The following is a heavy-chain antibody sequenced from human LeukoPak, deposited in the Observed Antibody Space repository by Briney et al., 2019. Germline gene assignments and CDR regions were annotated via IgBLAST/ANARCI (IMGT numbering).Heavy chain of an antibody. V-gene: IGHV3-7*01. CDR2: IKQDGSEK. CDR1: GFTFGTYW. J-gene: IGHJ4*02. Sequence: PGGSLRLSCAASGFTFGTYWMNWVRQAPGKGLEWVANIKQDGSEKYYVDSVKGRFTISRDNAKNSLYLQMNSLRAEDTAVYYCARDTYYDFWSGYKRPFDYWGQGTLVTVSS. D-gene: IGHD3-3*01. CDR3: ARDTYYDFWSGYKRPFDY.